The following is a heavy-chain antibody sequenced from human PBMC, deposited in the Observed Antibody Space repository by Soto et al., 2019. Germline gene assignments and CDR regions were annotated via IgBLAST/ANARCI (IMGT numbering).Heavy chain of an antibody. V-gene: IGHV3-11*01. CDR1: GFTFSDYY. CDR2: ISSSGSTI. J-gene: IGHJ4*02. D-gene: IGHD2-2*01. Sequence: GGSLRLSCGASGFTFSDYYMSWISQAPGKGLEWVSYISSSGSTIYYADSVKSRFTSSTNNAKNSLYLQMNSLRAETKAVYFCVRGSRRYCSSTSCSTQGSSGGQRFDYWGPGTLVTVFS. CDR3: VRGSRRYCSSTSCSTQGSSGGQRFDY.